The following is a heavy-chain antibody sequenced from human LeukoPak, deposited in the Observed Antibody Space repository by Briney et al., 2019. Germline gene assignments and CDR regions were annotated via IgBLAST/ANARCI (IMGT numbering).Heavy chain of an antibody. CDR2: ISYDGSDD. CDR3: AKVETYYYDSSGPLEG. J-gene: IGHJ4*02. D-gene: IGHD3-22*01. CDR1: GFTFSSYG. V-gene: IGHV3-30*18. Sequence: GGSLRLSCSASGFTFSSYGMHWVRQAPGKGLEWVALISYDGSDDYHADSVKGRFTISRDNSKNTLYLQMHSLRAEDTAVYYCAKVETYYYDSSGPLEGWGQGTLVTVSS.